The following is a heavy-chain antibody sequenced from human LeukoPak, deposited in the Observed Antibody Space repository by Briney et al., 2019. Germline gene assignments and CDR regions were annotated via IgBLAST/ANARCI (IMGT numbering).Heavy chain of an antibody. CDR3: TTLGAGEHQLLSP. CDR2: INPNTGST. Sequence: ASVKLSCKASGYTFTGYYMHWVRQAPGQGLEWMGWINPNTGSTNYAQNLQGRFTLTSDTSITTPYMELIRLTSHDTAVYYCTTLGAGEHQLLSPWGQGSMVTVCS. J-gene: IGHJ5*02. V-gene: IGHV1-2*02. D-gene: IGHD2-2*01. CDR1: GYTFTGYY.